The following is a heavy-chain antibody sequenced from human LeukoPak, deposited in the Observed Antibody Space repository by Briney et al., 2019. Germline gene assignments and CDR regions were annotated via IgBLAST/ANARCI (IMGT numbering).Heavy chain of an antibody. V-gene: IGHV4-61*02. D-gene: IGHD3-22*01. CDR2: IYTSGST. Sequence: SQTLSLTCTVSGGSISSGSYYWSWIRQPAGKGLEWIGRIYTSGSTNYNPSLKSRVTISVDTSKNQFSLKLSSVTAADTAVYYCARLGFGYDSSGYYFPFDYWGQGTLVTVSS. CDR1: GGSISSGSYY. J-gene: IGHJ4*02. CDR3: ARLGFGYDSSGYYFPFDY.